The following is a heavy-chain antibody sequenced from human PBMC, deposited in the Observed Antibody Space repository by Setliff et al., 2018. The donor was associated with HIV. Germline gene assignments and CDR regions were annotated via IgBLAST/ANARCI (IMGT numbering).Heavy chain of an antibody. J-gene: IGHJ4*02. D-gene: IGHD4-4*01. Sequence: ASVKVSCKASGYKFTNYYIHWVRQAPGQGLEWMGWIIPNSDGTNLAQRSQGRITMTTDTSLTTAYMELSRLRSDDTAVYYCARAPYSSVMHYLDYWGQGTLVTVS. CDR2: IIPNSDGT. V-gene: IGHV1-2*02. CDR1: GYKFTNYY. CDR3: ARAPYSSVMHYLDY.